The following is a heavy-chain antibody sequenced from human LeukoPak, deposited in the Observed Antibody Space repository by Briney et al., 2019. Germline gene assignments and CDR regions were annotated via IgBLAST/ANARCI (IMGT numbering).Heavy chain of an antibody. Sequence: SETLSLTCTVSGDSIGTISGDSVRRNSWSWIRQPPGKGLEWIGYIYYTGSTNYNPSLSSRVTISVDTSKKQVSLSLTSVSAADTATYYCARYWSAFDYWGPGMPVTVSS. CDR2: IYYTGST. V-gene: IGHV4-61*08. D-gene: IGHD3-3*01. CDR3: ARYWSAFDY. CDR1: GDSIGTISGDSVRRNS. J-gene: IGHJ4*02.